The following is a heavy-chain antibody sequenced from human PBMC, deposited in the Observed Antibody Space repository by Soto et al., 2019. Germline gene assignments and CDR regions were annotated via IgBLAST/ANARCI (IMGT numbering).Heavy chain of an antibody. CDR1: GFTFSDNW. CDR3: ARDRVAGSGSSDY. D-gene: IGHD3-10*01. CDR2: INRDGSTT. J-gene: IGHJ4*02. V-gene: IGHV3-74*01. Sequence: GGSLRLSCAASGFTFSDNWMHWVRQTSGKGLVWVARINRDGSTTNYAGSVKGRFTISRDNAKDTLYLQMNSLRAEDTAVYYCARDRVAGSGSSDYWGQGTLVTVSS.